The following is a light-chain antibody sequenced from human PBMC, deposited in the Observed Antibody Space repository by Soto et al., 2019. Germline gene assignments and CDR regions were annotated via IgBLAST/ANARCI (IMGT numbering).Light chain of an antibody. V-gene: IGKV1-39*01. CDR3: QQSYGAPWA. CDR2: AAS. CDR1: QIISNY. J-gene: IGKJ1*01. Sequence: DIQMTQSPSSLSASVGDRVTITCRAIQIISNYLNWYQQKPGKAPKLLIYAASSLQSGVPSRFSGSGSGTDFTLTINNLQPEDFATYYCQQSYGAPWACGQGTKVEVK.